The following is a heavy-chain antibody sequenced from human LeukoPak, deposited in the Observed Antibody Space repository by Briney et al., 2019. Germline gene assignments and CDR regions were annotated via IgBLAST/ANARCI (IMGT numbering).Heavy chain of an antibody. D-gene: IGHD3-3*01. CDR1: GGSFSGYY. CDR2: TNHSGST. V-gene: IGHV4-34*01. CDR3: ARGRFLEWLRPFDY. Sequence: SETLSLTCAVYGGSFSGYYWSWIRQPPGKGLEWIGETNHSGSTNYNPSLKSRVTISVDTSKNQFSLKLSSVTAADTAVYYCARGRFLEWLRPFDYWGQGTLVTVPS. J-gene: IGHJ4*02.